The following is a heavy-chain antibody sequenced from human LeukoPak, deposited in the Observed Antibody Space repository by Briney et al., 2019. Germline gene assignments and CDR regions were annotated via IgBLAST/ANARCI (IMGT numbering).Heavy chain of an antibody. J-gene: IGHJ4*02. CDR2: IYSGST. CDR1: GGSISGYY. V-gene: IGHV4-59*08. CDR3: ARQRYFNY. Sequence: SETLSLTCTVSGGSISGYYWSWIRQPPGKGLEWIGYIYSGSTNYNPSLNSRATISVDTSKNQFSLKLSSVTAADSAVYYCARQRYFNYWGQGTLVTVSS.